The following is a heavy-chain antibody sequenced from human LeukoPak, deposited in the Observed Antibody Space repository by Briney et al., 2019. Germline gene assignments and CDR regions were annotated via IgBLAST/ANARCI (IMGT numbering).Heavy chain of an antibody. J-gene: IGHJ4*02. CDR3: ARFVGACSGGSCYSDY. D-gene: IGHD2-15*01. CDR1: GYSFTSDW. Sequence: GESLKISCKGSGYSFTSDWIAWVRQMPGKGLEWMGIIYPGDSDTRYSPSFQGQVTISADKSISTAYLQWNSLKASDTAMYYCARFVGACSGGSCYSDYWGQGTLVTVSS. V-gene: IGHV5-51*01. CDR2: IYPGDSDT.